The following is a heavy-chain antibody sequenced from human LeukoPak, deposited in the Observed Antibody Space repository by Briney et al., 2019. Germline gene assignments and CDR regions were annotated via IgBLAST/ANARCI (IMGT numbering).Heavy chain of an antibody. V-gene: IGHV4-39*07. Sequence: SETLSLTCRVSGVSISSGSNYWGWIRQPPGKTLEWIGSIYYSGSTYYNPSLKSRVTISVDTSKNQFSLKLSSVTAADTAVYYCASLPPTYSSGWYQGYYYYYMDVWGKGTTVTVSS. CDR2: IYYSGST. CDR1: GVSISSGSNY. D-gene: IGHD6-19*01. J-gene: IGHJ6*03. CDR3: ASLPPTYSSGWYQGYYYYYMDV.